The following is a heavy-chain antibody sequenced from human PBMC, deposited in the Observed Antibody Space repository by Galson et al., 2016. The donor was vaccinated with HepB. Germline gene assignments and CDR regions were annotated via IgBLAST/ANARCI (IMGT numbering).Heavy chain of an antibody. J-gene: IGHJ4*02. CDR2: ISFDGNGN. V-gene: IGHV3-30*18. Sequence: SLRLSCAASGFVFRNYGMHWLRQPPGKGLEWVAIISFDGNGNYLADSVKGRFTISRDNSNDVVYLQMNSLRVEDTAVYYCAKDWYHHSLGIGDSDSWGRGTLVTVSS. D-gene: IGHD3-16*01. CDR1: GFVFRNYG. CDR3: AKDWYHHSLGIGDSDS.